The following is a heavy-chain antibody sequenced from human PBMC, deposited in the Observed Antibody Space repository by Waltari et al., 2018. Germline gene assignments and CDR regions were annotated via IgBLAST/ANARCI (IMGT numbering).Heavy chain of an antibody. CDR1: GYPFTRYR. CDR2: VSPHNGDT. V-gene: IGHV1-18*04. D-gene: IGHD4-17*01. J-gene: IGHJ4*02. Sequence: QVQLVQSGAAVEKPWASVTVSCKAIGYPFTRYRLICVRQATGPGLEWMGWVSPHNGDTDYAQKFQGRVTMATDTFMNTAYMELRSLRPDDTAVYYCARGAPYGDYLPCDYWGQGTLVTVSS. CDR3: ARGAPYGDYLPCDY.